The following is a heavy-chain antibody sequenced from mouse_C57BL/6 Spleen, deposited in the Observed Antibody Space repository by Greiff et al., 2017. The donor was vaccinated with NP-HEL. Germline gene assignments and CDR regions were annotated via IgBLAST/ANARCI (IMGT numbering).Heavy chain of an antibody. J-gene: IGHJ1*03. V-gene: IGHV6-3*01. D-gene: IGHD1-1*01. Sequence: EVKLQESGGGLVQPGGSMKLSCVASGFTFSNYWMNWVRQSPEKGLEWVAQIRLKSDNYATHYAESVKGRFTISRDDSKSSVYLQMNNLRAEDTGIYYCTDYYGSSVYWYFDVWGTGTTVTVSS. CDR1: GFTFSNYW. CDR2: IRLKSDNYAT. CDR3: TDYYGSSVYWYFDV.